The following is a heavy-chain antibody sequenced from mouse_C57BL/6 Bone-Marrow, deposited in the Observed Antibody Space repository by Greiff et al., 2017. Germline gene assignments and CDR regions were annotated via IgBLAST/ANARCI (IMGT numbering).Heavy chain of an antibody. CDR3: ANDFRGWFAY. CDR1: GYTFTSYG. Sequence: QVQLKQSGAELAKPGASVKLSCKASGYTFTSYGMHWVKQSPGQGLEWIGYINPSRGYTKYNQKFKDKATLTEDNSSSSAYMQRGSLAYWDSAVCYCANDFRGWFAYWGQGTLVTVSA. CDR2: INPSRGYT. V-gene: IGHV1-7*01. J-gene: IGHJ3*01. D-gene: IGHD2-4*01.